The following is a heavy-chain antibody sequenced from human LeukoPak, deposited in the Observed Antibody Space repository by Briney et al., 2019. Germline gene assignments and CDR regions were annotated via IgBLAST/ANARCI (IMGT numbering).Heavy chain of an antibody. V-gene: IGHV3-30*02. J-gene: IGHJ4*02. CDR3: AKDGHWTFDY. D-gene: IGHD1-1*01. Sequence: GGSLRLSCAASGFTFSSFGTHWVRQAPGKGLAWVAFLGHEGTNKYYTESVKGRFTISRDDSKNTLFLQMDSLRPEDTAVYYCAKDGHWTFDYWGQGTLVTVSS. CDR2: LGHEGTNK. CDR1: GFTFSSFG.